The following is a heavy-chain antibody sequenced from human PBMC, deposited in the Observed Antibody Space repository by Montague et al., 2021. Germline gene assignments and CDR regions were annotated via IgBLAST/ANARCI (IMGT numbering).Heavy chain of an antibody. Sequence: SETLSLTCTVTGGSISEFYWSWIRQSPAKGLEWIGYIYDSWTTNSNPPLKSRVTISADTSTNQFSLNLRSVTAAGTAVYFCASRLGIRAPFDYWGKGTLVTVSS. D-gene: IGHD7-27*01. CDR2: IYDSWTT. CDR3: ASRLGIRAPFDY. CDR1: GGSISEFY. J-gene: IGHJ4*02. V-gene: IGHV4-59*08.